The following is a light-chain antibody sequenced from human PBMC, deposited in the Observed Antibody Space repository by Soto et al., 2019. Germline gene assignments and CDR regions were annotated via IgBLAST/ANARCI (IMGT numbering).Light chain of an antibody. Sequence: QSVLTQPPSASGTPGQRVTISCSGSSSNIGSNYVYWYQQLPGTAPKLLIYRNNQRPSGVPDRFSGSKSGTSASLAISGLRSGGEAGYYCAAWDDSLSGWVFGGGTKVTVL. CDR2: RNN. V-gene: IGLV1-47*01. CDR3: AAWDDSLSGWV. CDR1: SSNIGSNY. J-gene: IGLJ3*02.